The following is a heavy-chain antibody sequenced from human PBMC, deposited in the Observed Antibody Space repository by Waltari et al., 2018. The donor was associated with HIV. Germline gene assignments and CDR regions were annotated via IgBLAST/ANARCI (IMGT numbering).Heavy chain of an antibody. D-gene: IGHD2-15*01. V-gene: IGHV1-46*01. J-gene: IGHJ4*02. Sequence: QVQLVQSGPAVKKPGASVKVSCKASGYTFTNYYIHWLRQAPGQGLEWMGIINPRGGSTSFPRRFEGRLTVTRETSTNTVDMHLSSLRSEDTAVYYCARGSRYCSGDTCSEPKYYFHYWGQGTQVTVSS. CDR2: INPRGGST. CDR3: ARGSRYCSGDTCSEPKYYFHY. CDR1: GYTFTNYY.